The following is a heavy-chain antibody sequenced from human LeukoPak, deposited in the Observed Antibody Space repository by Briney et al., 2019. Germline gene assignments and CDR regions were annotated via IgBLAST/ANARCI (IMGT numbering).Heavy chain of an antibody. CDR1: GFTFGDYA. CDR2: IRSKAYGGTT. J-gene: IGHJ4*02. D-gene: IGHD6-19*01. Sequence: GGSLRLSCTASGFTFGDYAMSWVRQAPGKGLEGVGFIRSKAYGGTTEYAASVKGRFTISRDDSKSIAYLQMNSLKTEDTAVYYCTRDPNGIAVAFFDYWGQGTLVTVSS. CDR3: TRDPNGIAVAFFDY. V-gene: IGHV3-49*04.